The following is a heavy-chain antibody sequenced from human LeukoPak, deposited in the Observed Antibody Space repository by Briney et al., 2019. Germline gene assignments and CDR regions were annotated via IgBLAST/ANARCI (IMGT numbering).Heavy chain of an antibody. V-gene: IGHV3-48*01. CDR1: GFTFSSYS. Sequence: GGFLRLSCAASGFTFSSYSMNWVRQAPGKGLEWVSYISSSSSTIYYADSVKGRFTISRDNAKNSLYLQMNSLRAEDTAVFYCATNDYGASDYWGQGTLVTVSS. CDR3: ATNDYGASDY. J-gene: IGHJ4*02. D-gene: IGHD4-17*01. CDR2: ISSSSSTI.